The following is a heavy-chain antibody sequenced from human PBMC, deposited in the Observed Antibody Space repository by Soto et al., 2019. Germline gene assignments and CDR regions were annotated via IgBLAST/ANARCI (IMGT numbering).Heavy chain of an antibody. CDR2: IIPIFGTA. CDR3: ARVVDTAMVYYDY. D-gene: IGHD5-18*01. CDR1: GGTFSSYA. Sequence: ASVKVSCKASGGTFSSYAISWVRQAPGQGLEWMGGIIPIFGTANYAQKFQGRVTITADKSTSTAYMELSSLRSEDTAVYYCARVVDTAMVYYDYWGQGTLVTVSS. J-gene: IGHJ4*02. V-gene: IGHV1-69*06.